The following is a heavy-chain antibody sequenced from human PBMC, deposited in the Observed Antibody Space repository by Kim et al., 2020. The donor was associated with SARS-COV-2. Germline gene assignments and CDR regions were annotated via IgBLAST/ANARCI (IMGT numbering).Heavy chain of an antibody. CDR3: ARGAAYCGGDCFDY. CDR1: GFTFSSYW. V-gene: IGHV3-74*01. J-gene: IGHJ4*02. CDR2: INSDGSST. Sequence: GGSLRLSCAASGFTFSSYWMHWVRQAPGKGLVWVSRINSDGSSTSYADSVKGRFTISRDNAKNTLYLQMNSLRAEDTAVYYCARGAAYCGGDCFDYWGQGTLVTVSS. D-gene: IGHD2-21*02.